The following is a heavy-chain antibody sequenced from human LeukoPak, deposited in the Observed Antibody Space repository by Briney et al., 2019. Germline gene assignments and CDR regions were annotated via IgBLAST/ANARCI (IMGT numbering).Heavy chain of an antibody. CDR3: AKRDNSGWYSFDF. D-gene: IGHD6-19*01. V-gene: IGHV3-23*01. CDR1: GFTFSSYA. J-gene: IGHJ4*02. Sequence: GGSLRLSCAASGFTFSSYAMTWVRQAPGKGLEWVSSISHDVTGTYYSDSVKGRFTISRDKSKNTLYLQMDSLRAEDTALYYCAKRDNSGWYSFDFWGQGTLVTVSS. CDR2: ISHDVTGT.